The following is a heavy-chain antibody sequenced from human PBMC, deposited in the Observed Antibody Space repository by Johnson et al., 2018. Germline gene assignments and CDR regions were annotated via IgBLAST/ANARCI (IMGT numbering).Heavy chain of an antibody. CDR2: IWSDGSVK. J-gene: IGHJ3*02. CDR1: GFTFSYYG. CDR3: ARRQQQVHAFDI. V-gene: IGHV3-33*01. Sequence: QVQLVESGGGVVQPGTSLRLSCAASGFTFSYYGMHWVRQAPGKGLAWVAVIWSDGSVKYYADSVKGRFTVSRDNSKNILYLQMNSLRAEDTAVYYCARRQQQVHAFDIWGQGTMVTVSS. D-gene: IGHD6-13*01.